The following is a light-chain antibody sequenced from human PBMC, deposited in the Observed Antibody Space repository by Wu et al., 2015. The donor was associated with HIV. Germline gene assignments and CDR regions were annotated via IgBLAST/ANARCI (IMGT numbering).Light chain of an antibody. CDR3: QQLNSYPLT. Sequence: DIQLTQSPSFLSASVGDRVTITCRASQGISHFLGWYQQKPGKAPKLLIYAASTLQSRVPSRFSGSGSGTEFTLTISSLQPDDFATYYCQQLNSYPLTFGGGTKVEIK. CDR2: AAS. V-gene: IGKV1-9*01. J-gene: IGKJ4*01. CDR1: QGISHF.